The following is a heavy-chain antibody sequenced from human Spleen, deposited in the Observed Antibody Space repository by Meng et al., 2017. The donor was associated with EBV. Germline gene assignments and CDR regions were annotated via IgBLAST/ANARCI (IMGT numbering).Heavy chain of an antibody. D-gene: IGHD3-22*01. V-gene: IGHV4-4*02. CDR3: ARRGVDYYDSSAWG. CDR2: IYHGGDT. CDR1: GGSNSSSTW. Sequence: QGQPRWSGQTLVTPSGTLSLTCAVTGGSNSSSTWWTWVRQPSGKGLEWIGEIYHGGDTNYNPSLKSRVTISVDKSKNQFSLKVRSVTAADTAVYYCARRGVDYYDSSAWGWGQGALVTVSS. J-gene: IGHJ4*02.